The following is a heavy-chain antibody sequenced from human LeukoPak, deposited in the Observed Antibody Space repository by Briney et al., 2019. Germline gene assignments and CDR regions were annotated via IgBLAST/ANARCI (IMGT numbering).Heavy chain of an antibody. J-gene: IGHJ4*02. CDR3: TITIAVAGTADY. CDR2: ISGSGGST. D-gene: IGHD6-19*01. Sequence: GGTLRLSCAASGFTFSSYGMSWVRQAPGKGLEWVSAISGSGGSTYYADSVKGRFTISRDNSKNTLYLQMNSLRSEDTAVYYCTITIAVAGTADYWGQGTLVTVSS. CDR1: GFTFSSYG. V-gene: IGHV3-23*01.